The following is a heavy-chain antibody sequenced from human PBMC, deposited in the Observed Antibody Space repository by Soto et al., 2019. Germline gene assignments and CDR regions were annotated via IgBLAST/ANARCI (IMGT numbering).Heavy chain of an antibody. CDR3: ARAPNYYGSGSYSSWFDP. D-gene: IGHD3-10*01. CDR1: GGSISSGGYS. V-gene: IGHV4-30-2*01. J-gene: IGHJ5*02. Sequence: PSETLSLTCAVSGGSISSGGYSWSWIRQPPGKGLEWIGYTYHSGSTYYNPSLKSRVTISVDRSKNQFSLKLSSVTAADTAVYYCARAPNYYGSGSYSSWFDPWGQGTLVTVSS. CDR2: TYHSGST.